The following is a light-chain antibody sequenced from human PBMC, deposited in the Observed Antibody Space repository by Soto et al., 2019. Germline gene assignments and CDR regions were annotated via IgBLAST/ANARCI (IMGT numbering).Light chain of an antibody. V-gene: IGKV3-20*01. CDR2: GAS. CDR1: QSVSSSY. Sequence: EIVLTQSPGTLSLSPGERAALSCRASQSVSSSYLAWYQQRPGQAPRLLIYGASSRATGIPDRFSGSWSGTDVSLSISRPEPEDFAVYYGQLYGYSPRFTIGPGTKVDIK. J-gene: IGKJ3*01. CDR3: QLYGYSPRFT.